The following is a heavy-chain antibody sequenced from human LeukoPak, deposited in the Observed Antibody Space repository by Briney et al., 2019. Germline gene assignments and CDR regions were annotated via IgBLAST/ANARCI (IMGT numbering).Heavy chain of an antibody. CDR2: INPNSGGT. J-gene: IGHJ4*02. V-gene: IGHV1-2*02. Sequence: ASVKVSCKASGYTFTGYYMHWVRQAPGQGLEWMGWINPNSGGTNYAQKFQGRVTMTRDTSISTAYVELSRLRSDDTAVYYCAKMKGIAAAGNFDYWGQGTLVTVSS. CDR3: AKMKGIAAAGNFDY. CDR1: GYTFTGYY. D-gene: IGHD6-13*01.